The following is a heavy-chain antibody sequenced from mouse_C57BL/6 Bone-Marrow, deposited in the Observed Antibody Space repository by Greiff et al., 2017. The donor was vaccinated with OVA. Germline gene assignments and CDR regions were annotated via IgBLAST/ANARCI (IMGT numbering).Heavy chain of an antibody. CDR3: ARDYYGSSLDY. CDR2: INPYNGGT. CDR1: GYTFTDYY. J-gene: IGHJ2*01. D-gene: IGHD1-1*01. V-gene: IGHV1-19*01. Sequence: EVQLQQSGPVLVKPGASVKMSCKASGYTFTDYYMNWVKQSHGKSLEWIGVINPYNGGTSYNQKFKGKATLTVDKSSSTAYMELNSLTSEDSAVYYCARDYYGSSLDYWGQGTTLTVSS.